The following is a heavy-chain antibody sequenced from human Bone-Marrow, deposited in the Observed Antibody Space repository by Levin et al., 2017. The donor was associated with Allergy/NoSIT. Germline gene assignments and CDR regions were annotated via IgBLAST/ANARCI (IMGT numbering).Heavy chain of an antibody. Sequence: GGSLRLSCAASAFTFSSYSMHWFRQAPGKGLEWVAFISFDGSTQYYADSVKGRFTISRDNSKNTLYLQMNSLRSDDTAVYYCASSSGYFYVDMDYWGQGTLVTVSS. V-gene: IGHV3-30-3*01. CDR2: ISFDGSTQ. CDR1: AFTFSSYS. J-gene: IGHJ4*02. D-gene: IGHD3-22*01. CDR3: ASSSGYFYVDMDY.